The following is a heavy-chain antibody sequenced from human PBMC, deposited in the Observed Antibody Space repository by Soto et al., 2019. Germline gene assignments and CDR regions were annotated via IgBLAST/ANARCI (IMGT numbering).Heavy chain of an antibody. J-gene: IGHJ4*02. CDR3: ARGANGYYYFDY. V-gene: IGHV3-74*01. CDR2: ITRDGNST. D-gene: IGHD5-18*01. Sequence: EVQLVESGGGLVQPGGSLRLSCAASGFSLSDYWVHWVRQAPGEGLVWLSRITRDGNSTNYADSVKGRFTISRDNAKNTLYLQVNSLRGEDTAVYYCARGANGYYYFDYWGQGTLVTVSS. CDR1: GFSLSDYW.